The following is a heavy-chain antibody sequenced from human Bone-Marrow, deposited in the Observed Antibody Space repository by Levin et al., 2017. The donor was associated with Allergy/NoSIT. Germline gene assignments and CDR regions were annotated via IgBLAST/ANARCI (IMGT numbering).Heavy chain of an antibody. CDR2: ISGTGTIT. Sequence: GESLKISCAASGFTFSNYAMHWVRQAPGKGLEWVSGISGTGTITPSSSSFPFLFTISRDNSKNTLYLQADRLRAEDTALYYCAKAGSLYYPFYYFDYWGQGTLVTVSS. V-gene: IGHV3-23*01. J-gene: IGHJ4*02. CDR3: AKAGSLYYPFYYFDY. D-gene: IGHD3-10*01. CDR1: GFTFSNYA.